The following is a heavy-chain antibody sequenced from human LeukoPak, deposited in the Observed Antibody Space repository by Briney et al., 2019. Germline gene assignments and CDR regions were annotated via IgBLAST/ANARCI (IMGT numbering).Heavy chain of an antibody. Sequence: ASVKVSCKASGYIFSDYYMHRVRQAPGRGLEWLGWINPKSGAADYAQQFRGRVTMTRDTSINTDYMEMKRVTSDDTAVYYCARGAEAETSPLDFWGQGTLVIVS. CDR1: GYIFSDYY. J-gene: IGHJ4*02. CDR2: INPKSGAA. CDR3: ARGAEAETSPLDF. V-gene: IGHV1-2*02. D-gene: IGHD6-13*01.